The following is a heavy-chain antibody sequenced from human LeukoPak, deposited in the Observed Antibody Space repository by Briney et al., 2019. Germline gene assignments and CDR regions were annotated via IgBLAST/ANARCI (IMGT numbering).Heavy chain of an antibody. D-gene: IGHD3-22*01. CDR3: ARDHYHDSSGYSPPDY. Sequence: GGSLRLSCAASGFTFSSYSMNWVRQAPGKGLEWVSSISSSSSYIYYADSVKGRFTISRDNAKNSLYLQMNSLRAEDTAVYYCARDHYHDSSGYSPPDYWGQGTLVTVSS. J-gene: IGHJ4*02. V-gene: IGHV3-21*01. CDR1: GFTFSSYS. CDR2: ISSSSSYI.